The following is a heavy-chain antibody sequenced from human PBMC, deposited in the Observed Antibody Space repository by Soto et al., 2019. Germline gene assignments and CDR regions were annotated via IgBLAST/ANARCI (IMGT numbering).Heavy chain of an antibody. J-gene: IGHJ5*02. V-gene: IGHV3-30*18. CDR3: AKDGKAVARSYNWFDP. D-gene: IGHD6-19*01. CDR2: ISYDGSNK. Sequence: QVQLVESGGGVVQPGRSLRLSCAASGFTFSSYGMHWVRQAPGKGLEWVAVISYDGSNKYYADSVKGRFTISRDNSKNTLYLQMHSLRAEDTAVYYCAKDGKAVARSYNWFDPWGQGTLVTVSS. CDR1: GFTFSSYG.